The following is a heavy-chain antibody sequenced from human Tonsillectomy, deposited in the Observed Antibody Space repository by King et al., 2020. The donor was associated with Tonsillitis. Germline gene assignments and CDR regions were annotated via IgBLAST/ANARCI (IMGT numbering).Heavy chain of an antibody. CDR1: GGSFSGYY. V-gene: IGHV4-34*01. D-gene: IGHD3-16*01. J-gene: IGHJ3*02. CDR2: INHSGST. Sequence: VQLQQWGAGLLKPSETLCLTCAVYGGSFSGYYWSWIRQSPGKGLEWIGEINHSGSTNYNQSLKSRVTISVETSKNHFSLKQSSGTAADTAVYYCARGGYTYAYRNDAFDIWGQGTMVTVSS. CDR3: ARGGYTYAYRNDAFDI.